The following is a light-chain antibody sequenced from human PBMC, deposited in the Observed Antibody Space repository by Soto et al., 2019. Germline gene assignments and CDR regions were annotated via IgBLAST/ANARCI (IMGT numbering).Light chain of an antibody. CDR1: QSISSY. V-gene: IGKV1-5*01. Sequence: DIQMTQSPSSVSASVGDRVTITCRASQSISSYLSWYQQKPGKAPKLLIYDASSLESGVPSRFSGSGSGTEFTLTISSLQPDDFATYYCQQYNSYSFGQGTKVDIK. CDR3: QQYNSYS. J-gene: IGKJ1*01. CDR2: DAS.